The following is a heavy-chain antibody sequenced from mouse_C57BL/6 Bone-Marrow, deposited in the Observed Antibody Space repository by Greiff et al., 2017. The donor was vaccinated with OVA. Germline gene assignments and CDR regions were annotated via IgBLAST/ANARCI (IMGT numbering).Heavy chain of an antibody. CDR1: GFNIKDDY. J-gene: IGHJ3*01. V-gene: IGHV14-4*01. Sequence: VQLQQSGAELVRPGASVKLSCTASGFNIKDDYMHWVKQRPEQGLEWIGWIDPENGATEYASKFQGKATISADTSSNTAYLQLSILTSEDTALYYGTTRGAYWGQETLVTVSA. CDR2: IDPENGAT. CDR3: TTRGAY.